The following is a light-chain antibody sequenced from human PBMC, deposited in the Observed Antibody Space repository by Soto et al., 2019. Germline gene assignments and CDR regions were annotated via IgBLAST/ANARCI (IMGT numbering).Light chain of an antibody. Sequence: EIVLTQSPATLSLSPGERATLSCRASQSVRNYLAWYQQKPGQAPRLLIYDASNRATGIPARFSGSGSGTDFTLPISSLEPADFAVYYCHQRINWPPITFGQGTRLEIK. V-gene: IGKV3-11*01. CDR3: HQRINWPPIT. CDR2: DAS. CDR1: QSVRNY. J-gene: IGKJ5*01.